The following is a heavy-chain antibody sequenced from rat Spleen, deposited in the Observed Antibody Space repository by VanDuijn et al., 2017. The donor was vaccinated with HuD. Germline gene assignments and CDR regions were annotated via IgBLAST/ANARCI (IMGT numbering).Heavy chain of an antibody. CDR2: ISSGGTP. V-gene: IGHV2-6*01. J-gene: IGHJ1*01. Sequence: QVQLKESGPGLVQPSQTLSLTCTVSGFSLTSYTISWVRQPPGKGLEWIAAISSGGTPYYNSTLKSRLSFSRDTSKSQLFLKMNSLQTEDTAMYFCARGWERFAYWGPGTMVTVSS. D-gene: IGHD5-1*01. CDR1: GFSLTSYT. CDR3: ARGWERFAY.